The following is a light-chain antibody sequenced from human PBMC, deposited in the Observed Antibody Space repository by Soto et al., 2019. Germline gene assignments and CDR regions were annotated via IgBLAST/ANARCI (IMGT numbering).Light chain of an antibody. V-gene: IGKV3-11*01. J-gene: IGKJ5*01. CDR3: QQDSDWLPFP. CDR2: DTS. CDR1: QNVGGY. Sequence: EIRVTQSQATLSCSGWARATLSCRASQNVGGYLAWYQPNPGQAPRLLISDTSTRATGIPARFSGSGSGTEFTLSICCLHSADSAVYYCQQDSDWLPFPFGQGRRVAI.